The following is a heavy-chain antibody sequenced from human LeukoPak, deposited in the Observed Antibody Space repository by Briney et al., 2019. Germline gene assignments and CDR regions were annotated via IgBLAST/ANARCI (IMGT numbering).Heavy chain of an antibody. Sequence: GGSLRLSCEASGFTFSSYNMDWVRQAPGKGLEWISSITTSSSYTFYADSVKGRFTISRENARNSLYMQINSLTAEDTAVYYCARDPYSGAYGDTYYYFMDVWGKGTTVTISS. V-gene: IGHV3-21*01. CDR1: GFTFSSYN. D-gene: IGHD1-26*01. CDR2: ITTSSSYT. J-gene: IGHJ6*03. CDR3: ARDPYSGAYGDTYYYFMDV.